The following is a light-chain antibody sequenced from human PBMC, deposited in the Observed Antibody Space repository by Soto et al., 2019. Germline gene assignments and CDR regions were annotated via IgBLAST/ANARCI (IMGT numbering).Light chain of an antibody. Sequence: QSVLTQPPSASGSLGQSVTISCTGTSSDVGGYNYVSWHQQHPGKAPKVMIYEVTKRPPGVPDRFSGSKSGNTASLTVSGLQAGGGADYYCSSFAGGGNPVLLGGGTKVTVL. V-gene: IGLV2-8*01. CDR3: SSFAGGGNPVL. CDR2: EVT. J-gene: IGLJ2*01. CDR1: SSDVGGYNY.